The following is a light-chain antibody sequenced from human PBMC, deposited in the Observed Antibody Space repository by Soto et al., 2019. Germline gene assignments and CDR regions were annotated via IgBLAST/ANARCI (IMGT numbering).Light chain of an antibody. Sequence: DIVMTQSPDSLAVSLGERATIDCKSSQSVLYSPNNKNYLAWYQQKAGQPPKLLIYWASTRESGVTDRFSGSGSGTDFTLTISGLQAEDVAVYYCQQYYGSPVTFGGGTKVEIK. J-gene: IGKJ4*01. CDR3: QQYYGSPVT. V-gene: IGKV4-1*01. CDR2: WAS. CDR1: QSVLYSPNNKNY.